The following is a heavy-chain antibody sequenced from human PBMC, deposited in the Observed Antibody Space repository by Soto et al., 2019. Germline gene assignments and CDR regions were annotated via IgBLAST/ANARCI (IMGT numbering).Heavy chain of an antibody. CDR2: ISSSSSYI. CDR1: GFTFSSYS. J-gene: IGHJ5*02. V-gene: IGHV3-21*01. Sequence: GGSLRLSCAASGFTFSSYSMNWVRQAPGKGLEWVSSISSSSSYIYYADSVRSRFTISRDNAKNSLYLQMNSLRAEDTAVYYCGRDSGAAAAGQGEFDPWGQGTLVTVSS. CDR3: GRDSGAAAAGQGEFDP. D-gene: IGHD6-13*01.